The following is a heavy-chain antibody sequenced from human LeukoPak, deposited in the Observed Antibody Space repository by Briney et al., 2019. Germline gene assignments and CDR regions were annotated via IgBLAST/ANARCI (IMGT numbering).Heavy chain of an antibody. J-gene: IGHJ3*02. V-gene: IGHV3-66*01. CDR1: GFSLSTNY. D-gene: IGHD1-1*01. CDR3: ARDGRNEDAFDI. Sequence: PGGSLRLSCAASGFSLSTNYMSWVRQAPGKGLEGVSVIYNGGSTDYADSVKGRFTISRDNSKTTVYLQMNSLRAEDTAVYYCARDGRNEDAFDIWGQGTMVTVSS. CDR2: IYNGGST.